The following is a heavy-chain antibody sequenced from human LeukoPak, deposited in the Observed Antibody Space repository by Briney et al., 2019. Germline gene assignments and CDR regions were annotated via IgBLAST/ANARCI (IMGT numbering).Heavy chain of an antibody. CDR3: AKMYSGSYYFDY. Sequence: GGSLRLSCAASGFTFSSYAMSWVRQAPGKGLEWVSAISGSGGSTYYADSVKGRFTISRDTSKNTLYLQMNSLRAEDTAVYYCAKMYSGSYYFDYWGQGTLVTVSS. CDR2: ISGSGGST. J-gene: IGHJ4*02. V-gene: IGHV3-23*01. D-gene: IGHD1-26*01. CDR1: GFTFSSYA.